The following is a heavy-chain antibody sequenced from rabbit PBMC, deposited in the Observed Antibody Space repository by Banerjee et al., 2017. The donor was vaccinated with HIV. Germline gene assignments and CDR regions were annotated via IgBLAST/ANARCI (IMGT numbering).Heavy chain of an antibody. CDR2: IYTGGSGST. Sequence: LEESGGDLVKPEGSLTLTCTASGFSFSSSYWICWVRQAPGKGLEWIACIYTGGSGSTYYASWAKGRFTISKTSSTTVTLQMTSLTAADTATYFCARDNYDDYGDPNFNLWGPGTLVTVS. CDR3: ARDNYDDYGDPNFNL. V-gene: IGHV1S45*01. CDR1: GFSFSSSYW. J-gene: IGHJ4*01. D-gene: IGHD2-1*01.